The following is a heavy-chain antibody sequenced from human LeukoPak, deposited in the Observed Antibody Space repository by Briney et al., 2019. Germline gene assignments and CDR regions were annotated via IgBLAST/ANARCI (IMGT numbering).Heavy chain of an antibody. CDR1: GGSFSGYY. D-gene: IGHD3-10*01. CDR2: INHSGST. CDR3: ARGPSVFTMVRGVIIFDY. J-gene: IGHJ4*02. V-gene: IGHV4-34*01. Sequence: SETLSLTCAVSGGSFSGYYWSWIRQPPGKGLEWIGEINHSGSTNYNPSLKSRVTISVATSKHQFSLKLRSVTAADTAVYYCARGPSVFTMVRGVIIFDYWGQGTLVTVSS.